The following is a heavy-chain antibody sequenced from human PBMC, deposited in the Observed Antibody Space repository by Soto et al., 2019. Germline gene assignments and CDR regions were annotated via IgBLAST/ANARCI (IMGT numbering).Heavy chain of an antibody. V-gene: IGHV1-69*12. D-gene: IGHD3-22*01. Sequence: QVQLVQSGAEVKKPGSSVKVSCKASGGTFSSYAISWVRQAHGQGLEWMGEIIPIFGTANYAQKFQGRVTSTADESTSTANMELSSLRSQNTAVYYWARDRGPSSGYYPYWFDPWGQGTLVTVSS. CDR2: IIPIFGTA. CDR3: ARDRGPSSGYYPYWFDP. CDR1: GGTFSSYA. J-gene: IGHJ5*02.